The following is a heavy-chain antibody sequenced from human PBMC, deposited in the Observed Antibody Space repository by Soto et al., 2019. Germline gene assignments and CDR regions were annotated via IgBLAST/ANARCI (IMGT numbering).Heavy chain of an antibody. CDR2: TYYRSKWYN. CDR1: GDSVSSNSAA. J-gene: IGHJ4*02. D-gene: IGHD1-7*01. Sequence: PSQTLSLTCAISGDSVSSNSAAWNWIRQSPSRGLEWLGRTYYRSKWYNDYAVSVKSRITINPDASKNQFSLRLNSVTPEDTAVYYCARLSILELRGEFDYWGQGTLVTVSS. CDR3: ARLSILELRGEFDY. V-gene: IGHV6-1*01.